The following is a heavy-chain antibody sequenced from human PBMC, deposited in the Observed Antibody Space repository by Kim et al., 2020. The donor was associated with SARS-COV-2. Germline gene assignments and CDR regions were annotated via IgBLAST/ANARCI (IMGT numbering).Heavy chain of an antibody. J-gene: IGHJ4*02. CDR2: IYYTGGT. V-gene: IGHV4-59*01. Sequence: SETLSLTCTVSGGSTSSYYWSWIRQPPGKGLEWIGYIYYTGGTNYNPSLRSRVTMSIDTSKNQFSLKLSSVTAADTAVYYCARGGWYHFDYWGQGTLVTISS. D-gene: IGHD6-19*01. CDR3: ARGGWYHFDY. CDR1: GGSTSSYY.